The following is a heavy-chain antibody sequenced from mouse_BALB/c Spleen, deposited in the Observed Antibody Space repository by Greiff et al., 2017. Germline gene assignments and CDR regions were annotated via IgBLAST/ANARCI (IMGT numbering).Heavy chain of an antibody. CDR1: GFTFSDYY. Sequence: DVHLVESGGGLVKPGGSLKLSCAASGFTFSDYYMYWVRQTPEKRLEWVATISDGGSYTYYPDSVKGRFTISRDNAKNNLYLQMSSLKSEDTAMYYCARERYRYYAMDYWGQGTSVTVSS. J-gene: IGHJ4*01. CDR2: ISDGGSYT. V-gene: IGHV5-4*02. D-gene: IGHD2-14*01. CDR3: ARERYRYYAMDY.